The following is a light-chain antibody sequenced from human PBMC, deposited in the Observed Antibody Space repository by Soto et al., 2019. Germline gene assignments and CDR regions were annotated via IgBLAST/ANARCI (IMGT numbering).Light chain of an antibody. V-gene: IGKV3-11*01. CDR3: QQRSNWPRT. CDR1: QGVSSY. CDR2: DAS. J-gene: IGKJ2*01. Sequence: EIVLTQSTATLSLSPGERATLSCRASQGVSSYLAWYQQKPGQAPRLLIYDASNRATGIPARFSGSGSGTDFTLTISSLEPEDFAVYYCQQRSNWPRTFGQGTKLEIK.